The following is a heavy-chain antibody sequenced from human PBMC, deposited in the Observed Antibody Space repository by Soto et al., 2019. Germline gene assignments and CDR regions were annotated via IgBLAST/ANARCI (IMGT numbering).Heavy chain of an antibody. CDR2: IYYSGST. CDR3: ARHLVYDFWSGYYPRQIDY. CDR1: GGSISSYY. J-gene: IGHJ4*02. V-gene: IGHV4-59*08. Sequence: SATLSLTCTVPGGSISSYYWSWIRQPPGKGLEWIGYIYYSGSTNYNPSLKSRVTISVDTSKNQFSLKLSSVTAADTAVYYCARHLVYDFWSGYYPRQIDYWGQGTLVTVSS. D-gene: IGHD3-3*01.